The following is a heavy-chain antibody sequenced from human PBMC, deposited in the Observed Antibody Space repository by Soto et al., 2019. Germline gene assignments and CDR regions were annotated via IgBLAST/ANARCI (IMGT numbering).Heavy chain of an antibody. CDR2: IYYSGST. J-gene: IGHJ4*02. Sequence: QLQLQESGPGLVKPSETLSLTCSVSGGSISSSSYYWGWIRQPPGKGLEWIGSIYYSGSTYYNPSLKSRVTISVDTSKNQFSLKLSSVTAADTAVYYCARHRGAGSGSPYYFDYWGQGTLVTVSS. D-gene: IGHD3-10*01. CDR1: GGSISSSSYY. V-gene: IGHV4-39*01. CDR3: ARHRGAGSGSPYYFDY.